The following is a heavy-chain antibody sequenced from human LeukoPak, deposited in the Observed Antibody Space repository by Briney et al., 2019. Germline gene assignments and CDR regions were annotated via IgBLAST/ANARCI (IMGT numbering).Heavy chain of an antibody. V-gene: IGHV4-59*01. CDR1: SASISSYY. CDR3: ARGIAAAVHFHY. CDR2: IYYSGNT. Sequence: PSETMSLTCTVSSASISSYYWSWIRQPPGKGRGWIGYIYYSGNTNYNPSLKSRVTISVDTSKTQFSMKLSSLSAEDKAVYYCARGIAAAVHFHYWGQGTLVTVSS. J-gene: IGHJ4*02. D-gene: IGHD6-13*01.